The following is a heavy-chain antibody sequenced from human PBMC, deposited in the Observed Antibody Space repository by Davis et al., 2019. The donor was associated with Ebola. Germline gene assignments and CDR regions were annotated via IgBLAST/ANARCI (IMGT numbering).Heavy chain of an antibody. D-gene: IGHD2-2*01. Sequence: MPSETLSLTCAVSGGSISSGGYSWSWIRQPPGKGLEWIGYIYHSGSTNYNPSLKSRVTISVDTSKNQFSLKLSSVTAADTAVYFCARGDHCISGSCYFEYWGQGRLVTVSS. V-gene: IGHV4-30-2*01. CDR1: GGSISSGGYS. CDR2: IYHSGST. J-gene: IGHJ4*02. CDR3: ARGDHCISGSCYFEY.